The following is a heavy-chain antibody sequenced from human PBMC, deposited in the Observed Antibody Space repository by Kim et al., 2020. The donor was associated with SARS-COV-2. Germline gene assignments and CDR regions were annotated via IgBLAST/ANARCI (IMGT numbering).Heavy chain of an antibody. D-gene: IGHD1-26*01. CDR2: INTGNGNT. CDR1: GYIFTNYA. Sequence: ASVKVSCKASGYIFTNYAMHWVRQAPGQRLEWMGWINTGNGNTKYSQKFQGRVTITRDTSASTVYMELSSLRSEDTAVYYCATSQKVGTTNDAFDIWGQGTMVTVSS. J-gene: IGHJ3*02. CDR3: ATSQKVGTTNDAFDI. V-gene: IGHV1-3*04.